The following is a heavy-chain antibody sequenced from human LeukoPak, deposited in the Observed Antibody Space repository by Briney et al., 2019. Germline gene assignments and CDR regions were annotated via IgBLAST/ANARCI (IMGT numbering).Heavy chain of an antibody. CDR1: GGTFSSYA. J-gene: IGHJ6*02. CDR3: ARGPNNYYGSGSYYYYYYGMDV. V-gene: IGHV1-69*13. CDR2: IIPIIGTA. D-gene: IGHD3-10*01. Sequence: GASVNVSCTASGGTFSSYAISWVRQAPGQGLEWMGGIIPIIGTANYAQKFQGRVTITADESTSTAYMELSSLRSEDTAVYYCARGPNNYYGSGSYYYYYYGMDVWGQGTTVTVSS.